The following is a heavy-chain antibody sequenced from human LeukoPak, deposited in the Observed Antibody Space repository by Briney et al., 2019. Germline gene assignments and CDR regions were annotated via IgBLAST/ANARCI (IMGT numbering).Heavy chain of an antibody. D-gene: IGHD2-2*01. CDR2: INPNSGGT. Sequence: GASVKVSCKXSGCTFTGYYMHWVRQAPGQGLEWMGWINPNSGGTNYAQKFQGRVSMTRDTSISTAYMELSRLRSDDTAVYYCARETLPIYCSSTSCYHNWFDPWGQGTLVTVSS. J-gene: IGHJ5*02. CDR3: ARETLPIYCSSTSCYHNWFDP. V-gene: IGHV1-2*02. CDR1: GCTFTGYY.